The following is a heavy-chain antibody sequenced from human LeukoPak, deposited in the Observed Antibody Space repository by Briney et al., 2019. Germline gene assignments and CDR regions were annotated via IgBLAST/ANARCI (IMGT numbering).Heavy chain of an antibody. D-gene: IGHD6-6*01. CDR3: AKRVPYSSSSVYFDN. Sequence: GGSLRLSCAASGFTFSRYAMSWVRQAPGKGLEWVSGISGSGDKTYYLDSVKGRFTISRDNSKNTLYLQMNSLRAEDTAVYYCAKRVPYSSSSVYFDNWGQGTLVTVSS. CDR2: ISGSGDKT. J-gene: IGHJ4*02. V-gene: IGHV3-23*01. CDR1: GFTFSRYA.